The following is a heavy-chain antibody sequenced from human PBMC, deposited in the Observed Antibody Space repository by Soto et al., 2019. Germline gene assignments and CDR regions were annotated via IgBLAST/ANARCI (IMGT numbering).Heavy chain of an antibody. Sequence: EVQLLESGGGLVQPGGSLRLSCAASGFTFSSYAMSWVRQAPGKGLEWVSAISGSGGSTYYADSVKGRFTIARDNSKNTLYLQMNSLRAEDTAVYYCAKDRDWGYYFDYWGQGTLVTVSS. D-gene: IGHD7-27*01. CDR2: ISGSGGST. V-gene: IGHV3-23*01. J-gene: IGHJ4*02. CDR1: GFTFSSYA. CDR3: AKDRDWGYYFDY.